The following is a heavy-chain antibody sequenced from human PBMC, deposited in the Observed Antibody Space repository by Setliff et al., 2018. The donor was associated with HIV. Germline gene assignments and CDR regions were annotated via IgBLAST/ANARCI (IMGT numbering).Heavy chain of an antibody. J-gene: IGHJ2*01. D-gene: IGHD5-12*01. CDR3: ARGPLGGYDSNWYFDL. CDR1: GGSFSGYY. CDR2: INHSGST. Sequence: PSETLSLTCDVYGGSFSGYYWSWIRQPPGKGLEWIGEINHSGSTNYNPSLKSRVAISVDKPKNQFPLKLSSVTAADTAVYYCARGPLGGYDSNWYFDLWGRGTLVTVSS. V-gene: IGHV4-34*01.